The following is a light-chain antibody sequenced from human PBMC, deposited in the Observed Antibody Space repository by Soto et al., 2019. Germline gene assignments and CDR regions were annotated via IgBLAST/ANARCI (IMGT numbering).Light chain of an antibody. Sequence: DIQMTQSPSTLSASVGDRVTITCRASQSISSWLAWYQQKPGKAPKLLIYKASSLESGGPSGFRGSGSGTEFTLSICSLKPDHFATYYCQQYNSYWTFGQGTKVEIK. V-gene: IGKV1-5*03. CDR1: QSISSW. CDR2: KAS. CDR3: QQYNSYWT. J-gene: IGKJ1*01.